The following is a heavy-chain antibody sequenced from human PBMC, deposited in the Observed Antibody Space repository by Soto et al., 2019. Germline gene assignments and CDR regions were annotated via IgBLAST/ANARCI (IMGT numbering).Heavy chain of an antibody. CDR1: GFTFSSYS. V-gene: IGHV3-48*02. D-gene: IGHD3-22*01. Sequence: GGSLRLCCAASGFTFSSYSMNWVRQAPGKGLEWVSYISSSSSTIYYADSVKGRFTISRDNAKNSLYLQMNSLRDEDTAVYYYARGLYYYDSRGYWGYWGQGTLVTVSS. J-gene: IGHJ4*02. CDR3: ARGLYYYDSRGYWGY. CDR2: ISSSSSTI.